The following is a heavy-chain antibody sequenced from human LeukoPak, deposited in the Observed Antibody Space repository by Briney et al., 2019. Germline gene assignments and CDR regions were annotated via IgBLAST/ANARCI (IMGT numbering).Heavy chain of an antibody. CDR3: ASSNSSGYYGRAFDI. CDR1: GGSISSSNW. J-gene: IGHJ3*02. V-gene: IGHV4-4*02. Sequence: SETLSLTCAVSGGSISSSNWWSWVRQPPGKGLEWIGEIYHSGSTNYNPSLKSRVTISVDKSKNQFSLKLSSVTAADTAVYYCASSNSSGYYGRAFDIWGQGTMVTVSS. CDR2: IYHSGST. D-gene: IGHD3-22*01.